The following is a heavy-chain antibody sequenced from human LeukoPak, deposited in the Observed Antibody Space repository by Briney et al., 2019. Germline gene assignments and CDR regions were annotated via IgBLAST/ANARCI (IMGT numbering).Heavy chain of an antibody. D-gene: IGHD4-23*01. V-gene: IGHV3-21*01. Sequence: PGGSLRLSCAASGFTFSSYGLNWVRQAPGKGLEWVSSISSTSSYIYYADSLKGRFTVSRDNAKNSLYLQMNSLRAEDTAVYYCAKDYGGTCFDCWGQGTLVTVSS. CDR2: ISSTSSYI. J-gene: IGHJ4*02. CDR1: GFTFSSYG. CDR3: AKDYGGTCFDC.